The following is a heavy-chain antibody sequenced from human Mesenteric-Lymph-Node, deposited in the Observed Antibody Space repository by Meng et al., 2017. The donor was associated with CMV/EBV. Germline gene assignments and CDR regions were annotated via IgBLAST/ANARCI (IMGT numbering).Heavy chain of an antibody. CDR3: ARGNGGSFDY. Sequence: KVSCKAYGYTCTKYDINWVRQDTGQGREWMGWMKPNTGDTGYAQKFQGRVTMTRDTSISTAYMELNGLRSEDTAVYYWARGNGGSFDYWGQGSLVTVSS. J-gene: IGHJ4*02. CDR2: MKPNTGDT. D-gene: IGHD3-10*01. CDR1: GYTCTKYD. V-gene: IGHV1-8*01.